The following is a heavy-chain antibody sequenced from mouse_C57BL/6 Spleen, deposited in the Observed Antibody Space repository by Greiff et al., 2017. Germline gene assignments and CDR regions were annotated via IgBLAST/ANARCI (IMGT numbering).Heavy chain of an antibody. D-gene: IGHD1-1*01. CDR3: ARYQLDAVDYYAMDY. CDR2: INPNYGTT. J-gene: IGHJ4*01. CDR1: GYSFTDYN. V-gene: IGHV1-39*01. Sequence: LVESGPELVKPGASVKISCKASGYSFTDYNMNWVKQSNGKSLEWIGVINPNYGTTSYNQKFKGKATLTVDQSSSTAYMQLNSLTSEDSAVYYCARYQLDAVDYYAMDYWGQGTSVTVSS.